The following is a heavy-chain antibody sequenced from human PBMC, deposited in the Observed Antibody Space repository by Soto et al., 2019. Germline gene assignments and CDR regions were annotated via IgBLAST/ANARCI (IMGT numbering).Heavy chain of an antibody. Sequence: GGSLSLSCAASGFTLSSYCIHWVRQAPGKGLVWVSRIKSDENSASYADSVKGRFTISRDNAKNTLFLQMNSLRAEDTAVYYCARDHYPYYYDSSGYSDYFDSWGQGTLVTVSS. CDR3: ARDHYPYYYDSSGYSDYFDS. CDR1: GFTLSSYC. J-gene: IGHJ4*02. V-gene: IGHV3-74*01. CDR2: IKSDENSA. D-gene: IGHD3-22*01.